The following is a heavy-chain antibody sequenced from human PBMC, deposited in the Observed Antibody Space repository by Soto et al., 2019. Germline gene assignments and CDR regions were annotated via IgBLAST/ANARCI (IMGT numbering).Heavy chain of an antibody. CDR3: ARGSAFIGLDY. V-gene: IGHV3-21*01. D-gene: IGHD1-26*01. CDR2: IGTSGSYI. J-gene: IGHJ4*02. CDR1: GFIFSRYS. Sequence: PGGSLRLSCAVSGFIFSRYSMNGVRQAPGKGLEWVSSIGTSGSYIYDTDSVKGRFTISRDNTKDSLYLQMNSLRAEDTAIYYCARGSAFIGLDYWGQGTPVTVS.